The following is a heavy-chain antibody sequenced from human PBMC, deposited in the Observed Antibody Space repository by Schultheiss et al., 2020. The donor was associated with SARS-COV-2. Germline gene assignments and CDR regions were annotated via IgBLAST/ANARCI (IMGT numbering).Heavy chain of an antibody. CDR2: ISWNSGSI. V-gene: IGHV3-9*01. J-gene: IGHJ4*02. D-gene: IGHD6-19*01. CDR3: AKETQWLVQSLIDY. Sequence: GGSLRLSCAASGFTFDDYAMHWVRQAPGKGLEWVSGISWNSGSIGYADSVKGRFTISRDNSKNTLYLQMNSLRAEDTALYYCAKETQWLVQSLIDYWGQGTLVTVSS. CDR1: GFTFDDYA.